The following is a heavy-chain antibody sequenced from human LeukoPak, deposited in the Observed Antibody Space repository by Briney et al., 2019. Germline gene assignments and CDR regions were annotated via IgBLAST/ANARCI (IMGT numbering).Heavy chain of an antibody. V-gene: IGHV3-53*01. Sequence: PGGSLRLSCAASGFTVRSNYMSWVRQAPGKGLEWVSEIYSDGTTYYAASVKGRFGISRDNSKNTLYLQMNGLRAEDTAVYYCARDVTLYYDIVYWGQGTLVTVSS. CDR3: ARDVTLYYDIVY. CDR1: GFTVRSNY. CDR2: IYSDGTT. D-gene: IGHD3-9*01. J-gene: IGHJ4*02.